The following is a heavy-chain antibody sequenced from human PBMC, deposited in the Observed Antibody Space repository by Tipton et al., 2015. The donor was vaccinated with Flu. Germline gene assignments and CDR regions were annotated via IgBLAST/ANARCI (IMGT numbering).Heavy chain of an antibody. V-gene: IGHV3-11*01. D-gene: IGHD6-13*01. CDR2: ITSNGFTK. CDR1: GGSISSSSDY. Sequence: GLVKPSETLSLTCNVSGGSISSSSDYWGWIRQPPGKGLEWISHITSNGFTKYYADSVKGRFSISRDNAKNSLSLQMDSLRAEDTAIYYCTRGFIALCDYWGRGTLVTVSS. J-gene: IGHJ4*02. CDR3: TRGFIALCDY.